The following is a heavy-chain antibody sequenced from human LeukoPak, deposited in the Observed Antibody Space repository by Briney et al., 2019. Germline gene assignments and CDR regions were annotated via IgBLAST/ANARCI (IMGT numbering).Heavy chain of an antibody. D-gene: IGHD2/OR15-2a*01. CDR1: GFTFSSYS. V-gene: IGHV3-21*01. J-gene: IGHJ4*02. CDR3: ARVKGSRPFQKFDY. Sequence: PGGSLRLSCAASGFTFSSYSMNWVRQAPGKGLEWVSSISSSSSYIYYADSVKGRFTISRDNAKNSLYLQMNSLRAENTAAYYCARVKGSRPFQKFDYWGKGTLVTVSS. CDR2: ISSSSSYI.